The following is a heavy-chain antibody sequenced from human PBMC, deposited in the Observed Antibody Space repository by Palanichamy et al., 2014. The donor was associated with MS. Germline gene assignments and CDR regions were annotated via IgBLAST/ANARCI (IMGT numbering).Heavy chain of an antibody. Sequence: EVRLVESGGGLVKPGGSLRLSCAASGLTFSNAWMSWVRQAPGKGLEWVGRLKSKTNGGTTDYAAPVKGRFTISRDDSKNTLYLQMNSLKTEDTTVYHCTTDRITMIVVVIKYYGMDVWGQGTTVTVSS. D-gene: IGHD3-22*01. CDR2: LKSKTNGGTT. CDR3: TTDRITMIVVVIKYYGMDV. J-gene: IGHJ6*02. V-gene: IGHV3-15*01. CDR1: GLTFSNAW.